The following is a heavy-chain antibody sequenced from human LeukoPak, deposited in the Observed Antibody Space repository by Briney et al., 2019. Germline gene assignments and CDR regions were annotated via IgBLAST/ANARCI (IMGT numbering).Heavy chain of an antibody. CDR2: IYYSGST. CDR3: ARDRPRYSGSRGAFDI. Sequence: SETLSLTCTVSGGSISSYYWSWIRQPPGKGLEWIGYIYYSGSTNYNPSLKSRVTISVDTSKNQFSLKLSSVTAADTAVYYCARDRPRYSGSRGAFDIWGQGTMVTVSS. D-gene: IGHD1-26*01. J-gene: IGHJ3*02. V-gene: IGHV4-59*01. CDR1: GGSISSYY.